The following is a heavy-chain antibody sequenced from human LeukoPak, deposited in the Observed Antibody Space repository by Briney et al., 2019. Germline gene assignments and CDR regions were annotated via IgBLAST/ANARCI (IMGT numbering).Heavy chain of an antibody. J-gene: IGHJ4*02. D-gene: IGHD2-2*01. CDR1: GGSISSYY. CDR3: ARGGIQGIVVVPAAIDY. CDR2: IYYSGST. Sequence: SETLSLTCTVSGGSISSYYWSWIRQPPGKGLEWIGYIYYSGSTNYNPSLKSRVTISVDTSKNQFSLKLSSVTAADTAVYYCARGGIQGIVVVPAAIDYWGQGTLVTVSP. V-gene: IGHV4-59*01.